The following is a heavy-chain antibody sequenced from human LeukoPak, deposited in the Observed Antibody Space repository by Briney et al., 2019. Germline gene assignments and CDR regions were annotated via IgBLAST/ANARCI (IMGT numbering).Heavy chain of an antibody. CDR2: ISSNGGST. CDR1: GFTFSSYA. CDR3: ARDSRNCGSDCYSSNLFDY. V-gene: IGHV3-64*01. Sequence: GGSLRLSCAASGFTFSSYAMHWVRQAPGKGLEYVSAISSNGGSTYYANSVKGRFTISRDNSKNTLYLQMGSLRAEDMAVYYCARDSRNCGSDCYSSNLFDYWGQGTLVTVSS. J-gene: IGHJ4*02. D-gene: IGHD2-21*02.